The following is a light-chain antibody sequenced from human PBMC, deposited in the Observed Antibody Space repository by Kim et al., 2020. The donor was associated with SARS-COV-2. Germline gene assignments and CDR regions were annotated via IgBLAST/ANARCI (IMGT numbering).Light chain of an antibody. CDR3: QLYSVSPPLT. CDR2: GAS. Sequence: EIVLTQSPGTLPLSPGERATLSCRVSQSVSSSYLAWYQQKPGQAPRLLIYGASSRATGIPDRFSGSGSGTDFTLTISRLEPEDFAVYYCQLYSVSPPLTFGGGTKVDIK. CDR1: QSVSSSY. J-gene: IGKJ4*01. V-gene: IGKV3-20*01.